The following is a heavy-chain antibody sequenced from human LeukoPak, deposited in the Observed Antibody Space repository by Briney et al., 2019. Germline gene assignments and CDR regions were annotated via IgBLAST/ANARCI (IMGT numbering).Heavy chain of an antibody. Sequence: SETLSLTCAVYGGSFSGYYWSWIRQPPGKGLERIGEINHSGSTNYNPSLKSRVTISVDTSKNQFSLKLSSVTAADTAVYYCARVLGGNNWFDPWGQGTLVTVSS. J-gene: IGHJ5*02. CDR1: GGSFSGYY. CDR3: ARVLGGNNWFDP. D-gene: IGHD3-16*01. CDR2: INHSGST. V-gene: IGHV4-34*01.